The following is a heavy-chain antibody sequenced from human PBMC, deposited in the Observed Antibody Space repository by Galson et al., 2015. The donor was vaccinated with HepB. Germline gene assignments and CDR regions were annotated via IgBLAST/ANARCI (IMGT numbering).Heavy chain of an antibody. CDR2: IRSNAYGGTT. CDR3: TQGDYYDSSGYYF. Sequence: SLRLSCAASGFTFGDYAMSWFRQAPGKGLEWVGFIRSNAYGGTTEYAASVKGRFTISRDDSKSIAYLQMNSLKTEDTAVYYCTQGDYYDSSGYYFWGQGTLVTVSS. D-gene: IGHD3-22*01. V-gene: IGHV3-49*03. CDR1: GFTFGDYA. J-gene: IGHJ4*02.